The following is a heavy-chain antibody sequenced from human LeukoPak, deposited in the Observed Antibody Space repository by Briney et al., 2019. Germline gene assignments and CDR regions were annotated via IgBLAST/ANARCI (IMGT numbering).Heavy chain of an antibody. J-gene: IGHJ5*02. CDR2: IIPIFGTA. D-gene: IGHD1-14*01. CDR3: ARGPHRWFDP. V-gene: IGHV1-69*01. Sequence: CKAXXXTXSSYAISWVRQAPGQGLEWMGGIIPIFGTANYAQKFQGRVTITADESTSTAYMELSSLRSEDTAVYYCARGPHRWFDPWGQGTLVTVSS. CDR1: XXTXSSYA.